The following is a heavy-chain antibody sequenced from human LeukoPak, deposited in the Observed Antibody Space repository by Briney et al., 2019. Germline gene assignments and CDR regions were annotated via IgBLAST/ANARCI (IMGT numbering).Heavy chain of an antibody. Sequence: GGSLRLSCAASGFTFDDYGMSWVRQAPGKGLQWVANVRPDGREQRYVDSVKGRFTISRDNAKNLVYLQMNSLRTDDTGVYYCARDSDWDGLTLDYRGRGTLVTVSS. J-gene: IGHJ4*02. CDR2: VRPDGREQ. CDR1: GFTFDDYG. D-gene: IGHD1-1*01. V-gene: IGHV3-7*01. CDR3: ARDSDWDGLTLDY.